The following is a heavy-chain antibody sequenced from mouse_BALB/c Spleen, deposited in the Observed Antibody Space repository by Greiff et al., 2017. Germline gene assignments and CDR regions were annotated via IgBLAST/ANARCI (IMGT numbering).Heavy chain of an antibody. V-gene: IGHV2-9*02. J-gene: IGHJ4*01. Sequence: QVQLKESGPGLVAPSQSLSITCTVSGFSLTSYGVHWVRQPPGKGLEWLGVIWAGGSTNYNSALMSRLSISKDNSKSQVFLKMNSLQTDDTAMYYCARDPSTTVPDAMDYWGQGASVTGSS. CDR2: IWAGGST. CDR1: GFSLTSYG. D-gene: IGHD1-1*01. CDR3: ARDPSTTVPDAMDY.